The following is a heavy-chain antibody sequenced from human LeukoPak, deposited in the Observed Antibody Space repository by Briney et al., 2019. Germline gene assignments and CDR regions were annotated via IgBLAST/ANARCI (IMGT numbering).Heavy chain of an antibody. V-gene: IGHV4-39*07. CDR3: ARGYCSGGSCYLYYYYYYMDV. D-gene: IGHD2-15*01. CDR1: GGSISSSSYY. J-gene: IGHJ6*03. Sequence: SETLSLTCTVSGGSISSSSYYWGWIRQPPGEGLEWIGSIYYSGSTYYNPSLKSRVTISVDTSKNQFSLKLSSVTAADTAVYYCARGYCSGGSCYLYYYYYYMDVWGKGTTVTVSS. CDR2: IYYSGST.